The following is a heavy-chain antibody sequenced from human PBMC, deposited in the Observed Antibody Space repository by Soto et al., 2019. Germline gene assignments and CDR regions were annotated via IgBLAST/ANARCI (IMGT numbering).Heavy chain of an antibody. CDR3: ARDFPSPPVYCSGGSCYKYYYYYYMDV. D-gene: IGHD2-15*01. CDR1: GFTFSSYS. CDR2: ISSSSSYI. J-gene: IGHJ6*03. Sequence: GGSLRLSCAASGFTFSSYSMNWVRQAPGKGLEWVSSISSSSSYIYYADSVKGRFTISRDNAKNSLYLQMNSLRAEDTAVYYCARDFPSPPVYCSGGSCYKYYYYYYMDVWGKGTTVTVSS. V-gene: IGHV3-21*01.